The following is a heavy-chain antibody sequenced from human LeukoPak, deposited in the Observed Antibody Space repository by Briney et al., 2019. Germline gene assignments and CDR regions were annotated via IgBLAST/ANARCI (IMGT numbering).Heavy chain of an antibody. CDR1: GYTFTSND. CDR3: ARGREVTQGLADY. D-gene: IGHD2-21*02. Sequence: GASVKVSCKASGYTFTSNDINWVRQATGQGLEWMGWMNANSGNTGYAQKFQGRVTMTRNTSISTAYMELSSLRSEDTAVYYCARGREVTQGLADYWGQGTLVTVSS. J-gene: IGHJ4*02. V-gene: IGHV1-8*01. CDR2: MNANSGNT.